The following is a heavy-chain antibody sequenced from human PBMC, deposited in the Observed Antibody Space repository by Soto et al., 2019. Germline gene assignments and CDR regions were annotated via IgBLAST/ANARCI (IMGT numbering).Heavy chain of an antibody. CDR3: AREPYDFWSGYPRYYYYGMDV. CDR1: GGTFSSYA. Sequence: ASVKVSCKASGGTFSSYAISWVRQAPGQGLEWMGGIIPIFGTANYAQRFQGRVTITADESTSTAYMELSSLRSEDTAVYYCAREPYDFWSGYPRYYYYGMDVWGQGTTVTVSS. V-gene: IGHV1-69*13. D-gene: IGHD3-3*01. J-gene: IGHJ6*02. CDR2: IIPIFGTA.